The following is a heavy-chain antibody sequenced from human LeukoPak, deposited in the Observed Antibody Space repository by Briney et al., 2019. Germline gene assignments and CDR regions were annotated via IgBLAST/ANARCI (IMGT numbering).Heavy chain of an antibody. CDR1: GFTFSDHY. V-gene: IGHV3-72*01. Sequence: GGSLRLSCAAAGFTFSDHYMDWVRQAPGKGLEWVGRTRNKANSYTTEYAASVKGRFTISRDDSKNSLYLQMNSLKTEDTAVSYCARDVDTAMADYYYYGMDVWGQGTTVTVSS. CDR2: TRNKANSYTT. D-gene: IGHD5-18*01. J-gene: IGHJ6*02. CDR3: ARDVDTAMADYYYYGMDV.